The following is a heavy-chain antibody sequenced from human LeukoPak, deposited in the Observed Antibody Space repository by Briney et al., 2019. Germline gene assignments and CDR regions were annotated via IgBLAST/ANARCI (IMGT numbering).Heavy chain of an antibody. Sequence: GGSLRLSCAASGFTFSSYGMHWVRQAPGKGLEWVAVIWYDGSNKYYADSVKGRFTISRDNSKNTLYLQMNSPRAEDTAVYYCARDLSYYYDSSGYDYWGQGTLVTVSS. CDR2: IWYDGSNK. V-gene: IGHV3-33*01. J-gene: IGHJ4*02. CDR1: GFTFSSYG. CDR3: ARDLSYYYDSSGYDY. D-gene: IGHD3-22*01.